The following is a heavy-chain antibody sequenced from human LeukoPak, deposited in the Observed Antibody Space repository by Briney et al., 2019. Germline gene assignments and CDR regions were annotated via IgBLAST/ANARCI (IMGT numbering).Heavy chain of an antibody. V-gene: IGHV4-34*01. CDR3: ARVTGYMIEDYFDY. Sequence: PSETLSLTCAVYGGSFSGYYWSWIRQPPGKGLEWIGEINHSGSTNYNPSLKSRVTISVKTSKNQFSLKLSSVTAADTAVYYCARVTGYMIEDYFDYWGQGTLVTVSS. CDR2: INHSGST. D-gene: IGHD3-22*01. J-gene: IGHJ4*02. CDR1: GGSFSGYY.